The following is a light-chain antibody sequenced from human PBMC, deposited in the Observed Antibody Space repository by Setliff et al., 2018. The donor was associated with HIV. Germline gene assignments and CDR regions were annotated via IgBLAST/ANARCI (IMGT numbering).Light chain of an antibody. CDR1: SSNVGKYGF. J-gene: IGLJ1*01. CDR3: CSYAGSSAPYV. Sequence: QSVLTQPASVSGSPGQSITIPCTGNSSNVGKYGFVSWYRQYPGKAPELTIYEVSKRLSGFSNRISGSKSGNTASLTISGLQAEDEADYYCCSYAGSSAPYVFGTGTKVTVL. CDR2: EVS. V-gene: IGLV2-23*02.